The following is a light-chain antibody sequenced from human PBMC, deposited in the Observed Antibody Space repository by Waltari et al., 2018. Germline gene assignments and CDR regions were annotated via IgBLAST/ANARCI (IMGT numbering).Light chain of an antibody. CDR1: QSVSSSY. CDR3: QQYASSLYT. CDR2: GAS. V-gene: IGKV3-20*01. Sequence: EVVLTQSPGTLSLSPGETATLSCRASQSVSSSYLAWYQQKPGQSPRLLIYGASSRATGIPDRFSASGSGTDFILTISRLEPEDFAVYYCQQYASSLYTFGQGTKLEIK. J-gene: IGKJ2*01.